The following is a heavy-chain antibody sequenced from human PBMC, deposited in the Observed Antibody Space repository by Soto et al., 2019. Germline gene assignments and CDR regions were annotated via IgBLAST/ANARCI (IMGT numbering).Heavy chain of an antibody. CDR3: ANYYDSSGNAHAFDI. Sequence: QVQLVESGGGVVQPGRSLRLSCAASGFTFSSYGMHWVRQAPGKGLEWVAVISSDGSNKYYADSVKGRFTISRDNSKNTLYLQMNSLRAEDTAVYYCANYYDSSGNAHAFDIWGQGTMVTVSS. CDR1: GFTFSSYG. CDR2: ISSDGSNK. V-gene: IGHV3-30*18. D-gene: IGHD3-22*01. J-gene: IGHJ3*02.